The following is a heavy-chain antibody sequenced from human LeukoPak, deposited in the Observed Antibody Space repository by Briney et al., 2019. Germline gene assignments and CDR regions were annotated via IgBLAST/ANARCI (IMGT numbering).Heavy chain of an antibody. CDR1: GGSISSYY. Sequence: PSETLSLTCTVSGGSISSYYWSWIRQPPGKGLEWIGYIYYSGSTNYNPSLKSRVTISVDTSKNQFSLKLSSVTAADTAVYYCARGLDYYDSSGYPQLDYWGRGTLVTVSS. V-gene: IGHV4-59*01. J-gene: IGHJ4*02. CDR2: IYYSGST. CDR3: ARGLDYYDSSGYPQLDY. D-gene: IGHD3-22*01.